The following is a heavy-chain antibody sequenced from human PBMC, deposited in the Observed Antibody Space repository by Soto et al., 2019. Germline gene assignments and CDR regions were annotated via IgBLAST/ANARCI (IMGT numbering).Heavy chain of an antibody. Sequence: ASVKVSCKASGYTFTSYYMHWVRQAPGQGLEWMGIINPSGGSTSYAQKFQGRVTMTRETSTSTVYIELSSLRSEDTAVYYCARNLEYYYYGSGSYYKGIFDYWGQGTLVTVSS. CDR1: GYTFTSYY. D-gene: IGHD3-10*01. V-gene: IGHV1-46*01. CDR2: INPSGGST. J-gene: IGHJ4*02. CDR3: ARNLEYYYYGSGSYYKGIFDY.